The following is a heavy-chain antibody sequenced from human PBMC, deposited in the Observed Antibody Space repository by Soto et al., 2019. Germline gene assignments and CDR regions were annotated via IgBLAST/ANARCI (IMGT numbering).Heavy chain of an antibody. V-gene: IGHV1-8*01. J-gene: IGHJ4*02. CDR3: ARGVTAGVDY. CDR1: GYSFTSLD. Sequence: QVQLVQSGAEVRAPGASVKVSCKASGYSFTSLDINWVRQTTGQGLEWMVWMQPSSGRTGYAQKFQGRVTMTMDTSINTADMELSSLTSDDTAFYYCARGVTAGVDYWGQGTLVTVSS. CDR2: MQPSSGRT. D-gene: IGHD1-26*01.